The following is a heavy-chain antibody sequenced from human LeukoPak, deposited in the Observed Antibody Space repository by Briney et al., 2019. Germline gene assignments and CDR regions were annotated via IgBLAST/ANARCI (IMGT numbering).Heavy chain of an antibody. CDR2: IVVGSGNT. V-gene: IGHV1-58*01. J-gene: IGHJ6*02. Sequence: SEKVSCKASGFTFTSSAVQWVRQARGQRLEWIGWIVVGSGNTNYAQKLQERVTITRDMSTSTAYMELSSLRSEDTAVYYCAAGYCSGGSCYPYYYYGMDVWGQGTTVTVSS. CDR3: AAGYCSGGSCYPYYYYGMDV. CDR1: GFTFTSSA. D-gene: IGHD2-15*01.